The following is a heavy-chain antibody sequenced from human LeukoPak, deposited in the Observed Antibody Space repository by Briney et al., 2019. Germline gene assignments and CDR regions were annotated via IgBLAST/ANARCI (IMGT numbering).Heavy chain of an antibody. CDR1: GYTFTGYY. Sequence: ALVKVSCKASGYTFTGYYMHWVRQAPGQGLEWMGWINPNSGGTNYAQKFQGRVTMTRDTSISAVYMELSRLRSDDTAVYYCARDGTGVYNLVQYWGQGTLVTVSS. V-gene: IGHV1-2*02. D-gene: IGHD5-24*01. CDR2: INPNSGGT. J-gene: IGHJ4*02. CDR3: ARDGTGVYNLVQY.